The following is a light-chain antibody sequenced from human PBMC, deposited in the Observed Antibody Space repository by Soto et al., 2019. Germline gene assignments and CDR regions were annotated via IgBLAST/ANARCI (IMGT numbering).Light chain of an antibody. V-gene: IGLV1-47*01. CDR1: SSNIGNNY. CDR3: AAWDVSLSGVV. J-gene: IGLJ2*01. CDR2: RNN. Sequence: QPVLTQPPSASGTPGQRVTISCSGNSSNIGNNYVYWHQQLPGAAPKLLIHRNNERPSGVPDRFSGSKSGTSASLAISGLRSEDEADYYCAAWDVSLSGVVFGGGTQLTVL.